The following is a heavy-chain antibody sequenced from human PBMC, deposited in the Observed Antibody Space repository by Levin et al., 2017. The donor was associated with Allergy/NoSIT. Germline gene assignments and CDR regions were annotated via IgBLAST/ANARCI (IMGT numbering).Heavy chain of an antibody. Sequence: GGSLRLSCVASGFSVTASYTSWVRQAPGKGLEWLSIIYAGGDTYYADSVKGRFTTSRDSSHNTLWLQMNSLRADDTAVYYCVMSPYSRGWYLVNWGQGTLVTVSS. CDR1: GFSVTASY. D-gene: IGHD6-19*01. CDR2: IYAGGDT. J-gene: IGHJ4*02. CDR3: VMSPYSRGWYLVN. V-gene: IGHV3-53*01.